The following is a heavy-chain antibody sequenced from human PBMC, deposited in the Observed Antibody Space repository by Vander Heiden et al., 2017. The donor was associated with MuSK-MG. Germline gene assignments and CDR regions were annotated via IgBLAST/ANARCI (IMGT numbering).Heavy chain of an antibody. J-gene: IGHJ4*02. CDR2: IFWNDDK. Sequence: QITLKESGPTLVKPTQTLTLTCSFSGFSLTTAQVGVAWIRQPPGKALEWLAMIFWNDDKRYYPSLRNRVTITKDTSKNQVVLTLANMDTVDTATYFCAHRLLRRSGRQEFDYWGQGTLVTVSS. V-gene: IGHV2-5*01. CDR1: GFSLTTAQVG. CDR3: AHRLLRRSGRQEFDY. D-gene: IGHD1-26*01.